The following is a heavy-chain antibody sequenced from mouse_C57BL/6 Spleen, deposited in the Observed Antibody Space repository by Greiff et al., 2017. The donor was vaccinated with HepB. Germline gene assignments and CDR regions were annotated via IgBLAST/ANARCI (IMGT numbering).Heavy chain of an antibody. CDR1: GYTFTSYC. V-gene: IGHV1-55*01. D-gene: IGHD1-1*01. CDR2: IYPGSGST. J-gene: IGHJ4*01. CDR3: AGTVVEYYYAMGY. Sequence: QVQLQQPGAELVKPGASVKMSCKASGYTFTSYCITWVKQRPGQGLEWIGDIYPGSGSTNYTEKFKSKATLTADTSSSTAYMQLSSLTSEDSAVYYCAGTVVEYYYAMGYWGQGASVTVYS.